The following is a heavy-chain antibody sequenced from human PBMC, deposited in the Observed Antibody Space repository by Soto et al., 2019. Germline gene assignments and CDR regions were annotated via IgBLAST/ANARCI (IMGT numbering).Heavy chain of an antibody. J-gene: IGHJ1*01. Sequence: ASVKVSCTAAGYTFTSYYMHWVRQAPGQGLEWMGIINPSGGSTSYAQKFQGRVTMTRDTSTSTVYMELSSLRSEDTAVYYCARPLTDPGRFSLWGQGTLVIVSS. D-gene: IGHD3-10*01. CDR3: ARPLTDPGRFSL. CDR2: INPSGGST. CDR1: GYTFTSYY. V-gene: IGHV1-46*01.